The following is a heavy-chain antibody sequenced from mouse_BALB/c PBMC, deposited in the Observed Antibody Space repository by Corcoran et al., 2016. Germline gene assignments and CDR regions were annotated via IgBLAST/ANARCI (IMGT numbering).Heavy chain of an antibody. D-gene: IGHD4-1*01. V-gene: IGHV14-3*02. CDR1: GFNIKDTY. CDR2: NDPANGNT. CDR3: ANWDWYFDV. J-gene: IGHJ1*01. Sequence: EVQLQQSGAELVKPGASVKLSCTASGFNIKDTYMHWVKQRPEQGLEWIGRNDPANGNTKYDPKFQGKATITADTSSSTAYLQLSSLTSEDTAVYYCANWDWYFDVWGAGTTVTVSS.